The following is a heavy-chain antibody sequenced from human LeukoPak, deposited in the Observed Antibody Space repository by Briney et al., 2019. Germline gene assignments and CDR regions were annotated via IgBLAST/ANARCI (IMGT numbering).Heavy chain of an antibody. V-gene: IGHV5-51*01. CDR1: GYSFTSDW. D-gene: IGHD6-19*01. CDR2: IYPGDSYT. CDR3: ARPIAVAGTWYFDL. Sequence: GESLKISCKGSGYSFTSDWIGWVRQMPGRGLEWMGSIYPGDSYTNYSPSFQGHVTISADKSISTAYLQWSSLKASDTAMYYCARPIAVAGTWYFDLWGRGTLVTVSS. J-gene: IGHJ2*01.